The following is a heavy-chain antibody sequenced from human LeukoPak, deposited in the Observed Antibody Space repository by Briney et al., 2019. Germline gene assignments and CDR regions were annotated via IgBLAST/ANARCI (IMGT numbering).Heavy chain of an antibody. CDR3: AKDVIAVAGGGPGY. V-gene: IGHV3-30-3*01. CDR2: ISYDGSNK. D-gene: IGHD6-19*01. CDR1: GFTFSSYA. J-gene: IGHJ4*02. Sequence: GGSLRLSCAASGFTFSSYAMHWVRQAPGKGLEWVAVISYDGSNKYYADSVKGRFTISRDNSKNTLYLQMNSLRAEDTAVYYCAKDVIAVAGGGPGYWGQGTLVTVSS.